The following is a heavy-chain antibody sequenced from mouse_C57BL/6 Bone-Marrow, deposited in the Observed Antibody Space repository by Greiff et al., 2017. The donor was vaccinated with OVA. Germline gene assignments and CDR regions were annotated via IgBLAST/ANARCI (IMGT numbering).Heavy chain of an antibody. J-gene: IGHJ4*01. CDR3: ARDDGYPYYAMDY. D-gene: IGHD2-3*01. V-gene: IGHV5-6*02. Sequence: DVMLVESGGDLVKPGGSLKLSCAASGFTFSSYGMSWVRQTPDKRLEWVATISSGGSYTYYPDSVKGRFTISRDNAKNTLYLQMSSLKSEDTAMYYCARDDGYPYYAMDYWGQGTSVTVSS. CDR1: GFTFSSYG. CDR2: ISSGGSYT.